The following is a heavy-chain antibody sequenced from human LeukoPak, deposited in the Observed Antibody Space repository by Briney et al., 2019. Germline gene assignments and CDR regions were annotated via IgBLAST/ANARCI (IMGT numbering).Heavy chain of an antibody. D-gene: IGHD6-13*01. CDR3: AKAVRYSSSWYDY. CDR1: GFKFSNFD. CDR2: LRNDASNK. Sequence: GGSLRLSCAASGFKFSNFDMNWVRQAPGKGLEWVAFLRNDASNKYYADSVKGRFTVSRDNSKNTLYLQMTSLRAEDTALYYCAKAVRYSSSWYDYWGQGTLVTVSS. J-gene: IGHJ4*02. V-gene: IGHV3-30*02.